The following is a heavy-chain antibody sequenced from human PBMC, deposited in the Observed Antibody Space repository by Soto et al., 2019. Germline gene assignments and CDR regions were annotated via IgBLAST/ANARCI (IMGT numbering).Heavy chain of an antibody. CDR1: GFTFSGSA. CDR3: SRKASDFWSGKPQYYMDV. D-gene: IGHD3-3*01. CDR2: IRSKGNNYAT. V-gene: IGHV3-73*01. J-gene: IGHJ6*03. Sequence: EVQLVESGGGLVQPGGSLKLSCAASGFTFSGSAMHWVRQASGKGLEWVGRIRSKGNNYATAYGASLKGRFTISRDDSKKTAYLQMNSLNTEDTAVYYCSRKASDFWSGKPQYYMDVWGKGTTVTVSS.